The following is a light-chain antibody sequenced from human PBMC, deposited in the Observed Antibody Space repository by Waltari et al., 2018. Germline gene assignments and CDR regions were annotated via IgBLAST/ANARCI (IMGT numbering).Light chain of an antibody. Sequence: QSALTQPASVSGSPGQSLTISCTGTSRDVGRYDLVVWYQQHPDKAPKLLVFEDSKWPSGVSNRCSGSKSGNTASRTISGLQAEDEADYYCCSYADSRTWVFGGGTKLTVL. CDR2: EDS. V-gene: IGLV2-23*01. CDR3: CSYADSRTWV. J-gene: IGLJ3*02. CDR1: SRDVGRYDL.